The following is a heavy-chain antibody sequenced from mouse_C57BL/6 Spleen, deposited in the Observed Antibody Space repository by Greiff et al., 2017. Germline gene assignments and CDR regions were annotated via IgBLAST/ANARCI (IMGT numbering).Heavy chain of an antibody. CDR2: IYPRDGST. V-gene: IGHV1-78*01. CDR1: GYTFTDHT. Sequence: QVQLQQSDAELVKPGASVKISCNASGYTFTDHTIHWMKQRPEQGLEWIGYIYPRDGSTKYNEKFKGKATLTADKSSSTAYMQLHSLTSEDSAFYFGARDSDYYGSSGWFAYWGQGTLVTVSA. J-gene: IGHJ3*01. CDR3: ARDSDYYGSSGWFAY. D-gene: IGHD1-1*01.